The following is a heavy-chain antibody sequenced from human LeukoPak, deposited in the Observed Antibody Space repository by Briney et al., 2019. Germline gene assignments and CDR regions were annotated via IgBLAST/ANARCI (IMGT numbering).Heavy chain of an antibody. D-gene: IGHD3-16*01. CDR3: ARAERGVLGGVLT. Sequence: GASVKVSCKASGYTFTSYYMHWVRQAPGQGLEWMGIINPSGGSTSYAQKFQGRVTMTRDTSTSTAYMELRSLRSDDTAVYYCARAERGVLGGVLTWGQGTLVTVSS. CDR2: INPSGGST. J-gene: IGHJ5*02. V-gene: IGHV1-46*01. CDR1: GYTFTSYY.